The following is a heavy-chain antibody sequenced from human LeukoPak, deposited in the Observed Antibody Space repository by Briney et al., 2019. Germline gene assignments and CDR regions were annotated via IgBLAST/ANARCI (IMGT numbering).Heavy chain of an antibody. J-gene: IGHJ4*02. CDR1: GFTFSSYG. CDR2: ISYDGSNK. Sequence: GGSLRLSCAASGFTFSSYGMHWVRQAPGKGLEWVAVISYDGSNKYYADSVKGRFTISRDNSKNTLYLQMNSLRAEDTAVYYCARDFPTKWELQAHGDYWGQGTLVTVSS. D-gene: IGHD1-26*01. CDR3: ARDFPTKWELQAHGDY. V-gene: IGHV3-30*03.